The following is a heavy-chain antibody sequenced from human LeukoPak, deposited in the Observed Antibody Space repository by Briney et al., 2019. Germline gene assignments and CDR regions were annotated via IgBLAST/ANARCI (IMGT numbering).Heavy chain of an antibody. CDR1: GFTFSSYS. J-gene: IGHJ4*02. D-gene: IGHD2-2*01. CDR3: ATIVGVPAAMGNSVDY. CDR2: ISSSSSTI. Sequence: GGSLRLSCAASGFTFSSYSMNWVRQAPGKGLEWVSYISSSSSTIYYADSVKGRFTISRDNAKNSLYLQMNSLRAEDTAVYYCATIVGVPAAMGNSVDYWGQGTLVTVSS. V-gene: IGHV3-48*01.